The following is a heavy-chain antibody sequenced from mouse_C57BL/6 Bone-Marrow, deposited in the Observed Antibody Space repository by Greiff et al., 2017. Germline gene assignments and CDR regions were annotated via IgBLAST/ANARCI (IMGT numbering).Heavy chain of an antibody. D-gene: IGHD1-1*01. CDR2: IYPRSGNT. J-gene: IGHJ2*01. CDR1: GYTFTSYG. V-gene: IGHV1-81*01. Sequence: QVQLQQSGAELARPGASVKLSCKASGYTFTSYGISWVKQRTGQGLEWIGEIYPRSGNTYYNEKFKGKANLTADKSSSTAYMELRSLTSEDSAVYFCARLRYYGSSYAGYWGQGTTLTVSS. CDR3: ARLRYYGSSYAGY.